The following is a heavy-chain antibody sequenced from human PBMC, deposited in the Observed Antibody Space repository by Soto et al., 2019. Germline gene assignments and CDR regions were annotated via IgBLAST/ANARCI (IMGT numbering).Heavy chain of an antibody. CDR1: GFTFSTYF. D-gene: IGHD1-20*01. CDR3: ASDLNWTNF. V-gene: IGHV3-7*01. Sequence: PGGSLRLSCAASGFTFSTYFMTWVRQAPGKGLEWVATIKPDGSERWYVDSVKGRFTISRDNAKNSLYLEMNSLRAEDKAVYFCASDLNWTNFWGQGSLVTVSS. CDR2: IKPDGSER. J-gene: IGHJ4*02.